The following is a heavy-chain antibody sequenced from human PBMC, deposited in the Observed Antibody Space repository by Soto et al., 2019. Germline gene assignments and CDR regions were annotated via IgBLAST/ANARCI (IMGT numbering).Heavy chain of an antibody. CDR3: VSQRTTVPTQAYFDY. J-gene: IGHJ4*02. CDR1: GGSVTNSSYY. CDR2: VYYRGRS. Sequence: NPSQRMSLTSTVAGGSVTNSSYYCGWIRQSPGKGLEWIGSVYYRGRSYSKSSVKSRVTISADTSKNRFSLSLNSVTASDTAVYFCVSQRTTVPTQAYFDYWGPGALVTVSS. D-gene: IGHD4-17*01. V-gene: IGHV4-39*01.